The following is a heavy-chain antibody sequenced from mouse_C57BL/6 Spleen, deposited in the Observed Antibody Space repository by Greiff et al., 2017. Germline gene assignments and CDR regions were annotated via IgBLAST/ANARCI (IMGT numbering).Heavy chain of an antibody. J-gene: IGHJ2*01. Sequence: QVQLQQPGAELVKPGASVKMSCKASGYTFTSYWITWVKQRPGQGLEWIGDIYPGSGSTNYNEKFKSKATLTVDTSSSTAYVQLSSLTSEDSAVYYCARLPYGSSYFDYWGQGTTLTVSS. V-gene: IGHV1-55*01. CDR2: IYPGSGST. D-gene: IGHD1-1*01. CDR3: ARLPYGSSYFDY. CDR1: GYTFTSYW.